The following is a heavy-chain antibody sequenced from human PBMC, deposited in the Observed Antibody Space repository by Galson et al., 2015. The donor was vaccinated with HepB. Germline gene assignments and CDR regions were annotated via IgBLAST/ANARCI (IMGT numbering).Heavy chain of an antibody. V-gene: IGHV4-39*01. CDR2: ISYTGRT. CDR3: VSLGATDDSTDS. D-gene: IGHD1-26*01. CDR1: GGSISNTYY. Sequence: SEPLSLTCTVSGGSISNTYYWAWIRQPPGRGLEWIGMISYTGRTYSKPSLKSRVTISVDTSKNQFSLRLNSMTAADSAVYFCVSLGATDDSTDSWGQGTLVTVSS. J-gene: IGHJ5*01.